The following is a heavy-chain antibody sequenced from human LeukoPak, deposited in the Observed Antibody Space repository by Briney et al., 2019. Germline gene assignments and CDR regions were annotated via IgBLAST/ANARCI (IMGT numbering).Heavy chain of an antibody. J-gene: IGHJ4*02. CDR2: IYYSGSP. D-gene: IGHD5-18*01. Sequence: PSETLSLTCTVSGGSFSSSSYYWGWIRQPPGKGLEWIGSIYYSGSPYYNPSLKSRLTISVDTSKNQFSLRVTSVTGADTAVYYCARLSGYSSGYIGYWGRGTLVTVSS. CDR3: ARLSGYSSGYIGY. V-gene: IGHV4-39*01. CDR1: GGSFSSSSYY.